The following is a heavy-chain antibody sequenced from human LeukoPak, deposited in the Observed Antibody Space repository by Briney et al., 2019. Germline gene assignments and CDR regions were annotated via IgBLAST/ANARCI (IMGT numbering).Heavy chain of an antibody. D-gene: IGHD5-12*01. CDR3: ARVVAGPTPYYYYGMDV. Sequence: ASVKVSCKASGYTFTSYGISWVRQAPGQGLEWMGIINPSGGSTSYAQKFQGRVTMTRDTSTSTVYMELSSLRSEDTAVYYCARVVAGPTPYYYYGMDVWGQGTTVTVSS. J-gene: IGHJ6*02. CDR1: GYTFTSYG. CDR2: INPSGGST. V-gene: IGHV1-46*01.